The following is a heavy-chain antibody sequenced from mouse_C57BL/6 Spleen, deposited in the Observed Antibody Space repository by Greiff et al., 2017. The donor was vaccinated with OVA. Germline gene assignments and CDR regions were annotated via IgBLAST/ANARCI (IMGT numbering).Heavy chain of an antibody. CDR3: ARGDSNYPFAY. Sequence: QVQLQQSGPELVKPGASVKISCKASGYAFSSSWMNWVKQRPGKGLVWIGRIYPGDGDTNYNGKFKGKATLTADKSSSTAYMQLSSLTSEDSAVYFCARGDSNYPFAYWGQGTLVTVSA. CDR2: IYPGDGDT. J-gene: IGHJ3*01. CDR1: GYAFSSSW. V-gene: IGHV1-82*01. D-gene: IGHD2-5*01.